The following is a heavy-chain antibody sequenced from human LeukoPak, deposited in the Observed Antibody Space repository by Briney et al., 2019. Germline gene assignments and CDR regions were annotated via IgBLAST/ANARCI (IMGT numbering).Heavy chain of an antibody. CDR2: INTFRGST. Sequence: GASVKVSCKVSGYIFTVYGISWVRQAPGQGLEWMGWINTFRGSTYYAQTLQGRVTMTTDTSTSTAYMDLRSLRSDDTAVYYCARWRYVCWSGYSDYWGQGTLVTVSS. CDR1: GYIFTVYG. CDR3: ARWRYVCWSGYSDY. J-gene: IGHJ4*02. D-gene: IGHD3-3*01. V-gene: IGHV1-18*01.